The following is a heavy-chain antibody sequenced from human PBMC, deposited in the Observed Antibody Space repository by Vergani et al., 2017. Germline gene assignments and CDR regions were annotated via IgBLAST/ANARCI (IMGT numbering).Heavy chain of an antibody. CDR1: GFTFSSYE. J-gene: IGHJ4*02. Sequence: EVQLVESGGGLVQPGGSLRLSCAASGFTFSSYEMNWVRQAPGKGLEWVSIIYRGGSTYYADSVKGRFTISRDNSKNTLYLQMNSLRAEDTAVYYCATMFSGWLPWLRGQGNLV. D-gene: IGHD3-9*01. CDR3: ATMFSGWLPWL. CDR2: IYRGGST. V-gene: IGHV3-66*02.